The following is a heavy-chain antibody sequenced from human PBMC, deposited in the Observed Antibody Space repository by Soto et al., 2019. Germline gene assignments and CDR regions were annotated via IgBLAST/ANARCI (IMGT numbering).Heavy chain of an antibody. CDR1: GFTFSSYA. CDR2: ISYDGSNK. V-gene: IGHV3-30-3*01. J-gene: IGHJ5*02. CDR3: ARDNPAGVNYGEGNWFDP. D-gene: IGHD4-17*01. Sequence: QVQLVESGGGVVQPGRSLRLSCAASGFTFSSYAMHWVRQAPGKGLEWVAVISYDGSNKYYADSVKGRFTISRDNSKSTLYLQMNSLRAEDKAVYYCARDNPAGVNYGEGNWFDPWGQVTLVTVSS.